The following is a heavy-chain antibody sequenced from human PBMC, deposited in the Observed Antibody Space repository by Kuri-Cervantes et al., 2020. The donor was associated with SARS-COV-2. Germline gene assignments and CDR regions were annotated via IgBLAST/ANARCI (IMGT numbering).Heavy chain of an antibody. CDR2: ISAYNGNT. D-gene: IGHD2-15*01. CDR1: GYTFTSYG. CDR3: ARDGPPYCSGGSCYSGFDY. J-gene: IGHJ4*02. Sequence: ASVKVSCKASGYTFTSYGISWVRQAPGQGLEWMGWISAYNGNTNYAQKLQGRVTMTTDTSTSTAYMELSSLRSEDAAVYYCARDGPPYCSGGSCYSGFDYWGQGTLVTVSS. V-gene: IGHV1-18*01.